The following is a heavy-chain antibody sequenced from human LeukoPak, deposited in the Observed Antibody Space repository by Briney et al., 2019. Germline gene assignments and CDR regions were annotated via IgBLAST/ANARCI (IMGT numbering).Heavy chain of an antibody. CDR1: GGSFSGYY. CDR2: INHSGST. Sequence: PSETLSLTCAVYGGSFSGYYWSWIRQPPGKGLEWIGEINHSGSTNYNPSLKSRVTISVDTSKNQFSLKLSSVTAADTAVYYCARGIGSDIVVVPAALTPYFDYWGRGTLVTVSS. CDR3: ARGIGSDIVVVPAALTPYFDY. J-gene: IGHJ4*02. V-gene: IGHV4-34*01. D-gene: IGHD2-2*01.